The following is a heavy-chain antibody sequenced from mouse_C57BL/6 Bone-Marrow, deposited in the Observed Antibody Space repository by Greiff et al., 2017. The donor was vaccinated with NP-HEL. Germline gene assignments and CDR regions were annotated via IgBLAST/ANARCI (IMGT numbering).Heavy chain of an antibody. CDR3: AREGGAFDY. J-gene: IGHJ2*01. CDR2: INYDGSST. CDR1: GFTFSDYY. V-gene: IGHV5-16*01. Sequence: EVKLVESEGGLVQPGSSMKLSCTASGFTFSDYYMAWVRQVPEKGLEWVANINYDGSSTYYLDSLKSRFIISRDNAKNILYLQMSSLKSEDTATYYCAREGGAFDYGGQGTTLTVSS.